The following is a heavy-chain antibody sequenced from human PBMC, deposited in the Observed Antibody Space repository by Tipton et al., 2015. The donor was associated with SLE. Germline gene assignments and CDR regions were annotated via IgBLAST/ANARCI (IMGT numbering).Heavy chain of an antibody. CDR2: VFYSGSS. V-gene: IGHV4-59*11. D-gene: IGHD3-9*01. CDR3: ARDSPGDFDWFDAFDI. J-gene: IGHJ3*02. CDR1: GVSISDHY. Sequence: LRLSCTVSGVSISDHYWSWIRQPPGKGLECLGYVFYSGSSDFYRAHYSPSLMSRVIISVDSSKNQFSLRLTSVTAADTAVYYCARDSPGDFDWFDAFDIWGQGTMVTVSS.